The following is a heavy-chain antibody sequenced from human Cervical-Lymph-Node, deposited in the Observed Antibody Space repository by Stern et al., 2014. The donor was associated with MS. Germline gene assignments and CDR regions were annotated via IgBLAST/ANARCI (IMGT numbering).Heavy chain of an antibody. V-gene: IGHV1-46*01. CDR3: AREEAGHRLGMMDV. D-gene: IGHD6-19*01. J-gene: IGHJ6*02. CDR1: GYTFTSYY. Sequence: QVQLVQSGAEVQKPGASVQVSGKASGYTFTSYYMHWVRQAPGQGLEWMGIINLSGGSTSYAQKFQGRVTMTRDTSTSTVYMELSSLRSEDTAVYYCAREEAGHRLGMMDVWGLGTTVTVSS. CDR2: INLSGGST.